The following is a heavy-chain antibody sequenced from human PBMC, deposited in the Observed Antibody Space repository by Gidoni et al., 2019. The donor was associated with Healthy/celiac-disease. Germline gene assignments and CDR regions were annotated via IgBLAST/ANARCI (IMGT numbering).Heavy chain of an antibody. V-gene: IGHV2-26*01. CDR3: ARTKMYKVGAAAGIDFDY. CDR2: IFSHDEK. CDR1: GISRSNERMG. Sequence: VTLKESGPVLVKPKETSTMTGTVYGISRSNERMGVSWIRQPPGKALEWLAHIFSHDEKSYSTSLKSRLTISKDTSKSQVVLTMTNMDPVDTATYYCARTKMYKVGAAAGIDFDYWGQGTLVTVSS. D-gene: IGHD6-13*01. J-gene: IGHJ4*02.